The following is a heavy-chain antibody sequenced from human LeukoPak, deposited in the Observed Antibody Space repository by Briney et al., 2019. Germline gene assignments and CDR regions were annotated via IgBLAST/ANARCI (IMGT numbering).Heavy chain of an antibody. CDR2: IHFSGST. V-gene: IGHV4-31*03. CDR3: ARDGVSGFSYPFDN. CDR1: GASLSSGGHY. D-gene: IGHD5-12*01. Sequence: IPSETLSLTCTVSGASLSSGGHYWNWIRQHPVKGLEWIGYIHFSGSTYYNPSLQSRVTISVDTSKSQSTLNLSSVTAADTAVYYCARDGVSGFSYPFDNRGQGTLVTVSS. J-gene: IGHJ4*02.